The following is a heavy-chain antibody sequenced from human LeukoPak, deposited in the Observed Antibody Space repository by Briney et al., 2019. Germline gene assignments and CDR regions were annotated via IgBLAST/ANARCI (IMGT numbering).Heavy chain of an antibody. CDR3: ARNPGSGTYYDFWSGYSGKTNYFDY. J-gene: IGHJ4*02. V-gene: IGHV3-23*01. CDR1: GFTFSSYA. CDR2: ISGSGGST. Sequence: GGSLRLSCAASGFTFSSYAMSWVRQAPGKGLEWVSTISGSGGSTYYADSVKGRFTISRDNSKNTLYLQMNSLRAEDTAVYYCARNPGSGTYYDFWSGYSGKTNYFDYWGQGTLVTVSS. D-gene: IGHD3-3*01.